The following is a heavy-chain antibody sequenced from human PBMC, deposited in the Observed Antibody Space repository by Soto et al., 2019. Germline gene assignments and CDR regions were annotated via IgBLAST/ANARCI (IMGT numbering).Heavy chain of an antibody. CDR3: ARDYLYDTSYFDY. J-gene: IGHJ4*02. CDR2: IYYGGST. CDR1: GGSISSGGYY. Sequence: SETLSLTCTVSGGSISSGGYYWSWIRQHPGKGLEWIGYIYYGGSTYYNPSLKSRVTISVDTSKNQFSLKLSSVTAADTAVYYCARDYLYDTSYFDYWGQGTLVTVSS. D-gene: IGHD3-9*01. V-gene: IGHV4-31*03.